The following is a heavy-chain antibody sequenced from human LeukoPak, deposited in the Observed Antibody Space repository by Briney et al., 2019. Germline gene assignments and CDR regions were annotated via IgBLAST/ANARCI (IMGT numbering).Heavy chain of an antibody. CDR3: ASGRLEWLRWYGFDY. CDR1: GGSISSSSYY. V-gene: IGHV4-61*05. CDR2: IYYSGST. D-gene: IGHD5-12*01. J-gene: IGHJ4*02. Sequence: SETLSLTCTVSGGSISSSSYYWGWIRQPPGKGLEWIGYIYYSGSTNYNPSLKSRVTISVDTSKNQFSLKLSSVTATDTAVYYCASGRLEWLRWYGFDYWGQGTLVTVSS.